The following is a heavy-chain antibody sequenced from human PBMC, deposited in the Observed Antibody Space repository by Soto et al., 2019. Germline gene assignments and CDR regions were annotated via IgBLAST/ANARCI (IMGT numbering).Heavy chain of an antibody. J-gene: IGHJ3*02. Sequence: EVQLVESGGGLVKPGGSLRLSCAASGFTFSNAWMSWVRQAPGKGLEWVGRIKSKTDGGTTDYDAPVKGRFTISRDDSKNTLYLQMNSLKTEDTAVYYCTTDDWGWERLGAFDIWGQGTMVTVSS. V-gene: IGHV3-15*01. D-gene: IGHD1-26*01. CDR1: GFTFSNAW. CDR3: TTDDWGWERLGAFDI. CDR2: IKSKTDGGTT.